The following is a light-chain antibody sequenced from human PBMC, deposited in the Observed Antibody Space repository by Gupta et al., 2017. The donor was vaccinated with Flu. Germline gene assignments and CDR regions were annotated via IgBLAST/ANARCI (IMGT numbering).Light chain of an antibody. Sequence: QSAPTQPASVSGSPGQSITISCTGTNSDIGRYDYISWYQQHPGKAPKLTIYDVTYRPSGVSDRFSGSKSGNTASLTISGLQAEDEAVYYCCSFTSSNTMFGGGTKLTVL. J-gene: IGLJ3*02. CDR2: DVT. CDR1: NSDIGRYDY. V-gene: IGLV2-14*03. CDR3: CSFTSSNTM.